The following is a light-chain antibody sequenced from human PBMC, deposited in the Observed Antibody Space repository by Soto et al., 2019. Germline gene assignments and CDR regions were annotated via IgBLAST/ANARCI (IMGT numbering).Light chain of an antibody. V-gene: IGKV1D-12*01. CDR3: QQANYFPPT. CDR2: AAS. CDR1: QGITSW. Sequence: DIQMTQSPSSVSASIGDRVTITCRASQGITSWLAWYQQKPGKAPKLLISAASSLQSGVPSRFSGSGSGAEVTLIISSLQSEDFATYYCQQANYFPPTFGPGTKVDFK. J-gene: IGKJ3*01.